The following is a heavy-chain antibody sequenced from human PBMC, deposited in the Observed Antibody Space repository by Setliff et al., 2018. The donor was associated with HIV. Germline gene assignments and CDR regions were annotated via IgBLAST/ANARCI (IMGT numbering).Heavy chain of an antibody. D-gene: IGHD3-10*01. CDR2: IYHSGST. V-gene: IGHV4-38-2*01. CDR1: GYSISSGYY. Sequence: SETLSLTCAVSGYSISSGYYWGWIRQPPGKGLEWIGSIYHSGSTFYNPSLKSRVTLSLDTSKNQFSLKVTSVTAADTAVYYCARSSTMVRGVDAFDIWGQGTMVTVSS. J-gene: IGHJ3*02. CDR3: ARSSTMVRGVDAFDI.